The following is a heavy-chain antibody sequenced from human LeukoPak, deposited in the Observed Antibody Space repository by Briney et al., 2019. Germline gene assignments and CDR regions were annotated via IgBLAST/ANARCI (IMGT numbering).Heavy chain of an antibody. D-gene: IGHD2-21*01. CDR2: VFYSGHT. CDR3: ARVTYQPRDTFDI. V-gene: IGHV4-59*01. J-gene: IGHJ3*02. Sequence: SETLSLTCSLSGGPLGGYFWSWIRPPPGKGVEWIGFVFYSGHTNYNPSLKSRVTIRVDSSKNQSSLKLTSVTAADTAVYYCARVTYQPRDTFDIWGQGTMVTVSS. CDR1: GGPLGGYF.